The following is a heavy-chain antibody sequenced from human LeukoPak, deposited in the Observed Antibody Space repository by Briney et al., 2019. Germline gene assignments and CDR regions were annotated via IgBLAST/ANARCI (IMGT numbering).Heavy chain of an antibody. Sequence: GGSLRLSCVASAFTVSTNYMIWVRQAPGKGLEWVSAVSRFGGTTYYADFAKGRFTISRDNSNNTVYLQMNSLRVGDSALYYCVKHVGSRWSNNRFDPWGQGTLVTVS. CDR3: VKHVGSRWSNNRFDP. CDR2: VSRFGGTT. V-gene: IGHV3-23*01. CDR1: AFTVSTNY. J-gene: IGHJ5*02. D-gene: IGHD6-13*01.